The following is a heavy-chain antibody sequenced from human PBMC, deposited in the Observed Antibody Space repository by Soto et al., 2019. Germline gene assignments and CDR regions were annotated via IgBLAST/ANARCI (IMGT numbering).Heavy chain of an antibody. CDR2: IFTGGST. CDR1: GFTVSSNY. J-gene: IGHJ3*02. CDR3: ARDRYSSGWLDAFDI. D-gene: IGHD6-19*01. V-gene: IGHV3-53*04. Sequence: PGGSLRLSCAASGFTVSSNYVSWVRQAPGKGLEWVSVIFTGGSTYYADSVKGRFTISRHSSKNTVYLQMNSQKAEDTAVYYCARDRYSSGWLDAFDILGQGTMVTVSS.